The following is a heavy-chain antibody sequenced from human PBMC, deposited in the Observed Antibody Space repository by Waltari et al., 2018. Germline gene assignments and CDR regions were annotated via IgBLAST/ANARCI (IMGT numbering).Heavy chain of an antibody. V-gene: IGHV1-2*02. D-gene: IGHD3-3*01. CDR2: VNPNKGGT. CDR3: ARNHADFPIYGS. J-gene: IGHJ5*02. CDR1: GYPLTGYY. Sequence: QGQLVQPGAEVKKPGASVKVSCTASGYPLTGYYMHWGRQAPGQGLEWTGWVNPNKGGTSYAQKFQCRVTMTRDTSISTAYVELSRLRSDDTAVYYCARNHADFPIYGSWGQGTLVTVSS.